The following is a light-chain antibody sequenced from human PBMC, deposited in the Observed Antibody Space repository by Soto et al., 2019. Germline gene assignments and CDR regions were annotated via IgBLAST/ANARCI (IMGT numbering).Light chain of an antibody. J-gene: IGKJ4*01. CDR2: GAS. CDR1: QSVSSSY. CDR3: QQYGSSPPLT. V-gene: IGKV3-20*01. Sequence: EIVLTQSPGTLSLSPGERATLFCGASQSVSSSYLAWYQQKPGQAPRLLIYGASSRATGIPDGFSGSGSGTDFTLTISRLEPEDFAVYYCQQYGSSPPLTFGGGTKVEIK.